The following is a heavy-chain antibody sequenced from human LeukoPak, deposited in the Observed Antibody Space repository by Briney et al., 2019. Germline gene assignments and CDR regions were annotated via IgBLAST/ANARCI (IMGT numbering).Heavy chain of an antibody. J-gene: IGHJ4*02. CDR3: ARDNVYDSGGYYNLYYFDC. CDR1: GYTFTGYY. D-gene: IGHD3-22*01. CDR2: INPNSGGT. Sequence: ASVKVSCKASGYTFTGYYMHWVRQAPGQGLEWMGWINPNSGGTNYAQKFQGRVTMTRDMSTSTVYMELSSLRSEDTAVYFCARDNVYDSGGYYNLYYFDCWGQGTLVTVSS. V-gene: IGHV1-2*02.